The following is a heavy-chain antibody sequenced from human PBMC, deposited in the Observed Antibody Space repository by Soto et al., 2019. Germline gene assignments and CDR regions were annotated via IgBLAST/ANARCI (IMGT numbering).Heavy chain of an antibody. D-gene: IGHD3-22*01. V-gene: IGHV1-69*01. CDR1: GGTSSSYA. CDR2: IIPIFDTA. CDR3: AIDYYNSSDYYYY. Sequence: QVQLVQSGAEVKKPGSSVKVSCKASGGTSSSYAINWVRQAPGQGLEWMGGIIPIFDTANYAQKFQGRVTITADEFTSTAYMELSGLRSEDTAVYYCAIDYYNSSDYYYYWGQGTLVTVSS. J-gene: IGHJ4*02.